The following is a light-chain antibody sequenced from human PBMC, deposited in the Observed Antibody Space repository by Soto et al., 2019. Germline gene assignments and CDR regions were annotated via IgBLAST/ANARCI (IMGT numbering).Light chain of an antibody. Sequence: DIQMTQSPSSLSASVGDRVTITCQASQDITNYLNWYQQKPGKAPRLLLYDASGLETGVPSRFSGSGSGTDFTFTISILQPEDIATYYCQHYDHLPITFGQGTRLEIK. CDR1: QDITNY. V-gene: IGKV1-33*01. CDR3: QHYDHLPIT. CDR2: DAS. J-gene: IGKJ5*01.